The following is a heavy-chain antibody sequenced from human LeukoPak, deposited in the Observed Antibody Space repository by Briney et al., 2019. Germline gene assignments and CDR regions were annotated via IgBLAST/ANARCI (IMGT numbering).Heavy chain of an antibody. Sequence: SGPTLVKPTQTLTLTCTFSGFSLSTSGVGVGWIRQPPGKALEWLALIYWNDDKRYSPSLKSRLTITKDTSKNQVVLTMTNMDPVDTATYYCVGCSSGYYSYYFDYWGQGTLVTVSS. D-gene: IGHD3-22*01. J-gene: IGHJ4*02. V-gene: IGHV2-5*01. CDR3: VGCSSGYYSYYFDY. CDR1: GFSLSTSGVG. CDR2: IYWNDDK.